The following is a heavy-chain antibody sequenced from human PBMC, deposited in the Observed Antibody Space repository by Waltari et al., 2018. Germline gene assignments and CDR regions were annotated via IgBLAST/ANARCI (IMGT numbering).Heavy chain of an antibody. Sequence: QVQLVQSGAEVKKPGASVTVSCKVSGYTLTELSMHWVRQGCGKGLGWIGGFDPEDGETSYAQKFQGRENMTEDTSTDTAYMELSSLRSEDTSVYYCATDSSTSGEYGYWGQGTLVTVSS. CDR3: ATDSSTSGEYGY. J-gene: IGHJ4*02. CDR2: FDPEDGET. D-gene: IGHD2-2*01. V-gene: IGHV1-24*01. CDR1: GYTLTELS.